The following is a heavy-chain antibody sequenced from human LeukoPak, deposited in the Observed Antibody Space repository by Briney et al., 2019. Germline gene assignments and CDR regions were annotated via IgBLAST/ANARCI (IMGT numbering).Heavy chain of an antibody. V-gene: IGHV3-30*04. CDR1: GFTFSSYA. CDR3: ARDSSSGSAAFDY. D-gene: IGHD6-19*01. CDR2: ISYDGSNK. Sequence: GGSLRLSCAASGFTFSSYAMHWVRQAPGKGLEWVAVISYDGSNKYYADSVKGRFTISRDNSKNTLYLQMNSLRAEDTAVYYCARDSSSGSAAFDYWGREPWSPSPQ. J-gene: IGHJ4*02.